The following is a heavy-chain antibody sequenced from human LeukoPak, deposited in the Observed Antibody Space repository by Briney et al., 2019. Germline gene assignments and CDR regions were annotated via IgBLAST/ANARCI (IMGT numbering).Heavy chain of an antibody. D-gene: IGHD2-15*01. Sequence: QSGGSLRLSCAASGFTFSSYGMHWVRQAPGKGLEWVAVISYDGSNKYYADSVKGRFTISRDNSKNTLYLQMNSLRAEDTAVYYCAKDATDIVVVVAATPGGMDVWGQGTTVTVSS. J-gene: IGHJ6*02. CDR3: AKDATDIVVVVAATPGGMDV. CDR1: GFTFSSYG. V-gene: IGHV3-30*18. CDR2: ISYDGSNK.